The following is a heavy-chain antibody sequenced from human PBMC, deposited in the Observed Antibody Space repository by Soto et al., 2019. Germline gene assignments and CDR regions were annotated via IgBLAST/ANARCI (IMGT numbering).Heavy chain of an antibody. D-gene: IGHD3-22*01. CDR1: GFTFSSYW. CDR3: AGASHYYDSSGYPTHYYGMDV. V-gene: IGHV3-74*01. CDR2: INSDGSST. J-gene: IGHJ6*02. Sequence: PGGSLRLSCAASGFTFSSYWMHWVRQAPGKGLVWVSRINSDGSSTSYADSVKGRSTISRDNAKNTLYLQMNSLRAEDTAVYYCAGASHYYDSSGYPTHYYGMDVWGQGTTVTVSS.